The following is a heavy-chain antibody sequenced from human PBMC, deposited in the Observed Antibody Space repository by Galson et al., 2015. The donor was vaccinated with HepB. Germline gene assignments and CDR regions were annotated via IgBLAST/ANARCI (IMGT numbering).Heavy chain of an antibody. V-gene: IGHV3-23*01. CDR2: ISGSGGST. Sequence: SLRLSCAASGFTFSSYSMNWVRQAPGKGLEWVSAISGSGGSTYYADSVKGRFTISRDNSKNTLYLQMNSLRAEDTAVYYCAKDYFVVVPAATFDYWGQGTLVTVSS. CDR1: GFTFSSYS. J-gene: IGHJ4*02. D-gene: IGHD2-2*01. CDR3: AKDYFVVVPAATFDY.